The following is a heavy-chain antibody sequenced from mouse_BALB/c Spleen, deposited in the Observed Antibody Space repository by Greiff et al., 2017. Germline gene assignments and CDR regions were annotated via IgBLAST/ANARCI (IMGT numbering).Heavy chain of an antibody. V-gene: IGHV5-6-3*01. CDR2: INSNGGST. Sequence: DVMLVESGGGLVQPGGSLKLSCAASGFTFSSYGMSWVRQTPDKRLELVATINSNGGSTYYPDSVKGRFTISRDNAKNTLYLQMSSLKSEDTAMYYCARDRHYYGRAMDYWGQGTSVTVSS. CDR3: ARDRHYYGRAMDY. J-gene: IGHJ4*01. CDR1: GFTFSSYG. D-gene: IGHD1-1*01.